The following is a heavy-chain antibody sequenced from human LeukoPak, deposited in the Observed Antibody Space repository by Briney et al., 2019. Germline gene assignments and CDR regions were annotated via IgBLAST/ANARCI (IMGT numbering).Heavy chain of an antibody. CDR2: ISAYNGNT. CDR3: ARDGPYSSSSGVFDY. D-gene: IGHD6-6*01. Sequence: GASVKVSCKASGYTFTSYGISWVRQAPGQGLEWMGWISAYNGNTNYAQKLQGRVTMTTDTSTSTAYMELRSLRSDDTAVYYCARDGPYSSSSGVFDYWGQGTLVTASS. V-gene: IGHV1-18*01. J-gene: IGHJ4*02. CDR1: GYTFTSYG.